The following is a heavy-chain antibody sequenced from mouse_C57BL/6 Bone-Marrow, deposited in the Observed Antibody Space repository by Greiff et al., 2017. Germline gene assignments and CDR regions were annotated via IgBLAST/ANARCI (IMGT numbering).Heavy chain of an antibody. J-gene: IGHJ1*03. Sequence: VQLKQSGPELVKPGASVKISCKASGYSFTGYYMHWVKQSSEKSLEWIGEINPSTGGTSYNQKFKGKATLTVDKSSSTAYMQLKSLTSEDSAVYYGARILWLRRRYFDVWGTGTTVTVSS. CDR3: ARILWLRRRYFDV. CDR2: INPSTGGT. CDR1: GYSFTGYY. D-gene: IGHD2-2*01. V-gene: IGHV1-43*01.